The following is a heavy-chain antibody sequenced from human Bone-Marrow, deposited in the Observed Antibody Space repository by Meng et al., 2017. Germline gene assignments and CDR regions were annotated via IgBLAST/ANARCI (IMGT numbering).Heavy chain of an antibody. CDR3: ARFLNYYDSSGYYW. D-gene: IGHD3-22*01. J-gene: IGHJ4*02. CDR1: GYTFTSYD. V-gene: IGHV1-8*01. Sequence: VEWVQSGGEVKEPGASLKVSCKAYGYTFTSYDINWVRQATGQGLEWMGWMNPNSGNTGYAQKFQGRVTMTRNTSISTAYMELSSLRSEDTAVYYCARFLNYYDSSGYYWWGQGTLVTVSS. CDR2: MNPNSGNT.